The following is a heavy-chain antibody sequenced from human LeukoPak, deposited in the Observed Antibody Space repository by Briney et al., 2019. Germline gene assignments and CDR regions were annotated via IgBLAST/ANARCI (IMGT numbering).Heavy chain of an antibody. CDR3: ARGAAGTEPFDY. CDR1: GFTFDDYG. V-gene: IGHV3-20*04. CDR2: INLDAGST. D-gene: IGHD6-13*01. J-gene: IGHJ4*02. Sequence: GGSLRLSCAASGFTFDDYGMSWVRHPPAKGQGWVSGINLDAGSTGYADSVKGRFTISRDNAKNSLYLQMSSLRAEDTAFYYCARGAAGTEPFDYWGQGTLLTV.